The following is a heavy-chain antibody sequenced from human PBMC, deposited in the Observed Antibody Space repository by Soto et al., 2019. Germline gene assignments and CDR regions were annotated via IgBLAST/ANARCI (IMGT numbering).Heavy chain of an antibody. CDR3: ARDRYDANYYYGMDV. Sequence: PGGSLRLSCAASGFTFRSYSMNWVRQAPGKGLEWVSYISSSSSTIYYADSVKGRFTISRDNAKNLLYLQMSSLRAEDSGVYYCARDRYDANYYYGMDVWGQGTTVTVSS. J-gene: IGHJ6*02. D-gene: IGHD3-3*01. CDR1: GFTFRSYS. CDR2: ISSSSSTI. V-gene: IGHV3-48*04.